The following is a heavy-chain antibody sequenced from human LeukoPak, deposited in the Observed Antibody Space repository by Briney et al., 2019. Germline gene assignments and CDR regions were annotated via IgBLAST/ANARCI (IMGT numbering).Heavy chain of an antibody. J-gene: IGHJ4*02. D-gene: IGHD3-22*01. CDR2: IIPIFGTA. V-gene: IGHV1-69*13. CDR3: ARARSSGYFLIDY. CDR1: GGTFSSYA. Sequence: ASVKVSCKASGGTFSSYAISWVRQTPGQGLEWMGGIIPIFGTANYAQKFQGRVTITADESTSTAYMELSSLRSEDTAVYYCARARSSGYFLIDYWGQGTLVTVSS.